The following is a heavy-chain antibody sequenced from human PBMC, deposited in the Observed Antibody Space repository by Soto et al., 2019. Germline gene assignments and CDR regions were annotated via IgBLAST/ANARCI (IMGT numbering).Heavy chain of an antibody. Sequence: ASAKVSCKASGYTFTIYAMHWVRQAPGQRLEWMGWINAGNGNTKYSQKFQGRVTITRDTSASTAYMELSSLRSEDTAVYYCARSIVVVTALDYWGQGTLVTVSS. CDR1: GYTFTIYA. CDR2: INAGNGNT. V-gene: IGHV1-3*01. J-gene: IGHJ4*02. CDR3: ARSIVVVTALDY. D-gene: IGHD2-21*02.